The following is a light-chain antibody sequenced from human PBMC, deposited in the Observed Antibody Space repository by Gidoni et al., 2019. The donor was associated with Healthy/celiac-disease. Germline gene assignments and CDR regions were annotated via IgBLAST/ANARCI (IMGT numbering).Light chain of an antibody. CDR3: QQANSFPRT. CDR2: AAS. J-gene: IGKJ1*01. V-gene: IGKV1-12*01. CDR1: QGISSW. Sequence: DIQMPQSPSSVSASVGARVTITCRASQGISSWVAWYQQKPGKAPKLLIYAASSLQSGVPARFSGSGSGKDFTLTISSLQPEDFATYYCQQANSFPRTFGQGTKVEIK.